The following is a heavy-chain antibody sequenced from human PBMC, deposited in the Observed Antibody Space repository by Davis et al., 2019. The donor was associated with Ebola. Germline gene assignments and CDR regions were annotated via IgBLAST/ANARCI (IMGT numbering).Heavy chain of an antibody. V-gene: IGHV1-46*01. CDR1: GYTFTIYY. J-gene: IGHJ5*02. D-gene: IGHD6-13*01. CDR2: INPSGGST. CDR3: ASSLRPAAASWFDP. Sequence: ASVPVSCKASGYTFTIYYMLCVRHAPGQGLEWMGIINPSGGSTSYSQKFQRRVNTTRDTSTSTVYMELSSLRSEDTAVYDCASSLRPAAASWFDPWGQGTLVTVSS.